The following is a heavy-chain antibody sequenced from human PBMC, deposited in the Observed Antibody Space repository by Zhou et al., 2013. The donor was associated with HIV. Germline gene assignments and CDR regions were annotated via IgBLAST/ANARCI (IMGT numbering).Heavy chain of an antibody. CDR1: GFTFSSYA. J-gene: IGHJ4*02. D-gene: IGHD6-19*01. CDR2: ISGSGAGT. CDR3: TLGLYSSVWGXDY. Sequence: VQLLESGGGLVQPGGSLRLSCAASGFTFSSYAMSWVRQAPGKGLEWVSAISGSGAGTHYADSVKGRFTISRDNSKNTLYLQMNSLRAEDTAVYYCTLGLYSSVWGXDYWGQGNPGHRLL. V-gene: IGHV3-23*01.